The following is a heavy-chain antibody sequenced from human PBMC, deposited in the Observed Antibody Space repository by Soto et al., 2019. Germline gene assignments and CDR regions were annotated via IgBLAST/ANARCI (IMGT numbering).Heavy chain of an antibody. D-gene: IGHD3-22*01. V-gene: IGHV3-48*02. J-gene: IGHJ1*01. Sequence: EVQLVESGGGLVLPGGSLRLSCAASGFTFSSYSMNWVRQAPGKGLEWVSYIGSTSNIIYYADSVKGRFTISRDNAKNSLYLQMNSLRDEDTAVYYCAKVGWPSSGSNCQHWGQGTLGTVSS. CDR3: AKVGWPSSGSNCQH. CDR2: IGSTSNII. CDR1: GFTFSSYS.